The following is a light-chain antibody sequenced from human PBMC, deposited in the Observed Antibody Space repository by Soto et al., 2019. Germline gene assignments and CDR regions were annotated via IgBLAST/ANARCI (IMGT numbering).Light chain of an antibody. CDR2: YDD. CDR3: AAWDDSRNGLV. V-gene: IGLV1-36*01. Sequence: QSVLTQPPSVSEAPRQRVTISCSGSSSNIGNNAVNWYQQLQGKAPKLLIYYDDLLPSGVSDRFSGSKSGTSASLAISGLQSEDEADYYCAAWDDSRNGLVFGGGTKLTVL. J-gene: IGLJ2*01. CDR1: SSNIGNNA.